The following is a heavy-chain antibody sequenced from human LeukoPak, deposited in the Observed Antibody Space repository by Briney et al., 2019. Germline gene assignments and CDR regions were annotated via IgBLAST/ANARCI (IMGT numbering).Heavy chain of an antibody. CDR3: ARAHYYDSSADFDY. D-gene: IGHD3-22*01. CDR2: INHSGST. Sequence: SETLSLTCAVYGGSFSGYYWSWIRQPPGKGLEWIGEINHSGSTNYNPSLKSRVTISVDTSKNQFSLKLSSVTAADTAVYYCARAHYYDSSADFDYWGQGTLVTVSS. CDR1: GGSFSGYY. J-gene: IGHJ4*02. V-gene: IGHV4-34*01.